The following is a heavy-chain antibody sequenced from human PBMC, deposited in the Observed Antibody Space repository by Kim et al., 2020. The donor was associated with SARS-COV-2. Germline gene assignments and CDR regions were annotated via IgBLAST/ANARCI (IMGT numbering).Heavy chain of an antibody. Sequence: GGSLRLSCAASGFTFSSYGMHWVRQAPGKGLEWVAVIWYDGSNKYYADSVKGRFTISRDNSKNTLYLQMNSLRAEDTAVYYCARDPSAAGTPYYFDYWGQGTLVTVSS. CDR2: IWYDGSNK. V-gene: IGHV3-33*01. CDR3: ARDPSAAGTPYYFDY. D-gene: IGHD6-13*01. CDR1: GFTFSSYG. J-gene: IGHJ4*02.